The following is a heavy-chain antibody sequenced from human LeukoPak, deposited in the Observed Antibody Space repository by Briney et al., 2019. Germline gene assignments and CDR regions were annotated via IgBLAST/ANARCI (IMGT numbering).Heavy chain of an antibody. CDR2: ISRSGGST. J-gene: IGHJ4*02. CDR3: AKDGPGD. CDR1: GFTFSNYA. D-gene: IGHD2-2*01. V-gene: IGHV3-23*01. Sequence: PGGSLRLSCAASGFTFSNYAMSWVRQAPGKGLEWVSTISRSGGSTYYAESVKGRFTISRDNSKNSLSLQMNSLRAEDTAVYYCAKDGPGDWGQGTLVTVSS.